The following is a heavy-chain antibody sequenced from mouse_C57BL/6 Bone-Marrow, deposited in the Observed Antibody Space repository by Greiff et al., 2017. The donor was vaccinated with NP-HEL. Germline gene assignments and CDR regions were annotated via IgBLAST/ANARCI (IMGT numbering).Heavy chain of an antibody. CDR2: IYPRDGST. D-gene: IGHD1-1*01. CDR3: AREGPTTVVADFDY. V-gene: IGHV1-85*01. CDR1: GYTFTSYD. Sequence: QVQLKESGPELVKPGASVKLSCKASGYTFTSYDINWVKQRPGQGLEWIGWIYPRDGSTKYNEKFKGKATLTVDTSSSTAYMELHSLTSEDSAVYFCAREGPTTVVADFDYWGQGTTLTVSS. J-gene: IGHJ2*01.